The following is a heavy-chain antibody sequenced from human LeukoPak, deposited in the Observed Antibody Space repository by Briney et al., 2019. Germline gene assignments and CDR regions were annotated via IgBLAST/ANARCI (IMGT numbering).Heavy chain of an antibody. CDR3: LGSGGYCSGGSCWDAFDI. CDR1: GYSISSGYY. Sequence: SETLSLTCTVSGYSISSGYYWGWIRQPPGKGLEWIGSIYHSGSTYYNPSLKSRVTISVDKSKNQFSLKLSSVTAADTAVYYCLGSGGYCSGGSCWDAFDIWGQGTMVTVSS. D-gene: IGHD2-15*01. V-gene: IGHV4-38-2*02. J-gene: IGHJ3*02. CDR2: IYHSGST.